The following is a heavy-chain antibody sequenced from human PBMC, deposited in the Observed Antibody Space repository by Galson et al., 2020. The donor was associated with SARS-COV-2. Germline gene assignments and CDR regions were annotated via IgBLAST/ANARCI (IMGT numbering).Heavy chain of an antibody. Sequence: GGSLRLSCEVSGFIFSNYAMSWLRQAPGKGLECVASISGRGNSANYADSVRGRFTISRDNSKNTVHLQMNSLRVEDTAVYYCAKSLWGGFDYWGQGALLTVSS. D-gene: IGHD7-27*01. CDR2: ISGRGNSA. J-gene: IGHJ4*02. CDR3: AKSLWGGFDY. V-gene: IGHV3-23*01. CDR1: GFIFSNYA.